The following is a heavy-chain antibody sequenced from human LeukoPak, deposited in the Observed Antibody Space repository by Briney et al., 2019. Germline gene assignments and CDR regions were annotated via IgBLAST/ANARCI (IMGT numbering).Heavy chain of an antibody. CDR3: AREEIQLWFDY. J-gene: IGHJ4*02. CDR1: GFTFSSYS. V-gene: IGHV3-21*01. CDR2: ISSSSSYI. Sequence: PGGSLRLSCAASGFTFSSYSMNWVRRAPGKGLEWVSSISSSSSYIYYADSVKGRFTISRDNAKNSLYLQMSSLRAEDTAVYYCAREEIQLWFDYWGQGTLVTVSS. D-gene: IGHD5-18*01.